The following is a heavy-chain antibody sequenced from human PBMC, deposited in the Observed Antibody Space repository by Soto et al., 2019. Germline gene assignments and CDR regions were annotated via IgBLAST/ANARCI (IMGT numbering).Heavy chain of an antibody. CDR2: IFPSDSDT. Sequence: GESLKISCRTSGYRFTSYWIAWVRQMPGKGLEWMGIIFPSDSDTRYSPSFQGQVTISADRSTSTVSLQWASLKASDTAVYFCARKDKSGYFNWFDPWGQGTLVTASS. CDR1: GYRFTSYW. D-gene: IGHD3-22*01. J-gene: IGHJ5*02. CDR3: ARKDKSGYFNWFDP. V-gene: IGHV5-51*01.